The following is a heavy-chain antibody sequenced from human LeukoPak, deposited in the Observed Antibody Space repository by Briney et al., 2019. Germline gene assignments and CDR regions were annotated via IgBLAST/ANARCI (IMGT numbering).Heavy chain of an antibody. V-gene: IGHV3-11*04. Sequence: GGSLRLSCAASGFTFSDYYMSWIRQAPGKGLEWVSYISSSGSTIYYADPVKGRFTISRDNAKNSLYLQMNSPRADDTAVYYCASEAPLWRSGTPREAFDIWGQGTMVIVSS. D-gene: IGHD3-3*01. CDR3: ASEAPLWRSGTPREAFDI. J-gene: IGHJ3*02. CDR1: GFTFSDYY. CDR2: ISSSGSTI.